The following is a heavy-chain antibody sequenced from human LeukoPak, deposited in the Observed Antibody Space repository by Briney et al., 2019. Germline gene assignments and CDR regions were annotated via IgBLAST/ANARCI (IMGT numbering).Heavy chain of an antibody. CDR2: IYYSGST. V-gene: IGHV4-39*01. J-gene: IGHJ4*02. D-gene: IGHD2-2*01. Sequence: SETLSLTCTVSGGSISSSSYYWGWIRQPPGKGLEWIGSIYYSGSTYYNPSLKSRVTISVDTSKNQFSLKLSSVTAADTAVYYCARHPFRPYCSSTSCAYYFDYWGQGTLVTVSS. CDR1: GGSISSSSYY. CDR3: ARHPFRPYCSSTSCAYYFDY.